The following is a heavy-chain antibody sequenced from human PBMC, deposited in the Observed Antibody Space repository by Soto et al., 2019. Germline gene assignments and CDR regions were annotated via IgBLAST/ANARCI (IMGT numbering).Heavy chain of an antibody. V-gene: IGHV3-23*01. Sequence: EVQLLESGGGFVQPGESLRLSCVASGFTFSLSAMSWVRQAPGMGLEWVSSISGGGGSTEYTDSVKGRFTISRDNSKDTVHLQMNSLRAEDTAVYYCAKGPEYDILTGCDYWGQGALVTVSS. CDR2: ISGGGGST. CDR3: AKGPEYDILTGCDY. CDR1: GFTFSLSA. J-gene: IGHJ4*02. D-gene: IGHD3-9*01.